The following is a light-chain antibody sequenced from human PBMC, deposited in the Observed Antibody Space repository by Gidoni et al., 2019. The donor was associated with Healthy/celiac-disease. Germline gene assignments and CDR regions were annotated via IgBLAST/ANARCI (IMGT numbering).Light chain of an antibody. CDR2: AAS. Sequence: DIQMTQSPSSLSASVGDRVTITCRASQSISSYLNWYQQKPGKAPKLLIYAASSLQSWVPSRFSGSGSGTDFTLTISSLQPEDFATDYCQQSYSTPWTFGQGTKVEIK. CDR1: QSISSY. V-gene: IGKV1-39*01. J-gene: IGKJ1*01. CDR3: QQSYSTPWT.